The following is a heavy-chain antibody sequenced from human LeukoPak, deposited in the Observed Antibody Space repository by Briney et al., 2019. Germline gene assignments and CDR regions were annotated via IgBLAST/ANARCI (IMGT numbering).Heavy chain of an antibody. CDR2: IRGNGGGP. CDR1: GFTFTDYA. Sequence: GGSLRLSCAASGFTFTDYAMTWVRQAPGKGLEWVSSIRGNGGGPFYADSGKGRFTISRDNSENMLFLQMNSLRADDAAVYYCAKDQIGVLPDAFDVWGQGAMVSVSS. D-gene: IGHD3-10*01. J-gene: IGHJ3*01. CDR3: AKDQIGVLPDAFDV. V-gene: IGHV3-23*01.